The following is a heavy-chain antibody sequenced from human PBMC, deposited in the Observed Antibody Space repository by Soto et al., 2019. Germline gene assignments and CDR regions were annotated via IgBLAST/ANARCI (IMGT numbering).Heavy chain of an antibody. Sequence: SETLSLTCTFSGGSISSGGYYWSWIRQHPGKGLEWFGYIYYSGSTYYNPSLKSRVTISVDTSKNQFSLKLSSVTAADTAVYYCARDLPVNTVTTSGDYYYGMDVWGQGTTVTVSS. D-gene: IGHD4-4*01. V-gene: IGHV4-31*03. CDR2: IYYSGST. CDR3: ARDLPVNTVTTSGDYYYGMDV. CDR1: GGSISSGGYY. J-gene: IGHJ6*02.